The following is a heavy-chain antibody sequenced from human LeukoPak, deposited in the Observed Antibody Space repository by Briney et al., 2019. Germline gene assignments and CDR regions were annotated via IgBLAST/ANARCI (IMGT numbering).Heavy chain of an antibody. CDR2: ISGSGGST. CDR3: AKDIESNGITIFGVVIPTYYSDY. Sequence: GGSLRLSCAASGFTFSSYAMSWVRQAPGKGLEWVSAISGSGGSTYYADSVKGRFTISRDNSKNTLYLQMNSLRAEDTAVYYCAKDIESNGITIFGVVIPTYYSDYWGQGTLVTVSS. J-gene: IGHJ4*02. CDR1: GFTFSSYA. V-gene: IGHV3-23*01. D-gene: IGHD3-3*01.